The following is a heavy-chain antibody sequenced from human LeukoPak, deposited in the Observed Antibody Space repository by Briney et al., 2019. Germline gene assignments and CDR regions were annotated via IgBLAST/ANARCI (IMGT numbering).Heavy chain of an antibody. D-gene: IGHD6-19*01. CDR3: ARDWYSSGWYPAYYGMGV. CDR2: IYYSGST. Sequence: SETLSLTCTVSGGSISSGDYYWSWIRQPPGKGLEWIGYIYYSGSTYYNPSLKSRVTISVDTSKNQFSLKLSSVTAADTAVYYCARDWYSSGWYPAYYGMGVWGQGTTVTVSS. J-gene: IGHJ6*02. V-gene: IGHV4-30-4*01. CDR1: GGSISSGDYY.